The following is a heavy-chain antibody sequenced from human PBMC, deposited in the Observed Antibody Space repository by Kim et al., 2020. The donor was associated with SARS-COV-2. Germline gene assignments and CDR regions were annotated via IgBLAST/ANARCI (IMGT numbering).Heavy chain of an antibody. Sequence: SETLSLTCTVSGGSISSYYWSWIRQPPGKGLEWIGYIYYSGSTNYNPSLKSRVTISVDTSKNQFSLKLSTVTAADTAVYYCARLWPSYNHGAFDIWGQGTMVTVSS. V-gene: IGHV4-59*01. J-gene: IGHJ3*02. CDR1: GGSISSYY. CDR3: ARLWPSYNHGAFDI. CDR2: IYYSGST. D-gene: IGHD1-20*01.